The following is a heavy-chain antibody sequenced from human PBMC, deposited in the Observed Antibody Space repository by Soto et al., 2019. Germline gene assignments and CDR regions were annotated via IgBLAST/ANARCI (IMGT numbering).Heavy chain of an antibody. V-gene: IGHV3-23*01. Sequence: EVQLLESGGGLVQPGESLRLSCTASGFTFSSYAMSWVRQAPGKGLEWVSAISGSGGSTYYADSVKGRFTISRDNSKNTLYLQMNGLGAEDTAIYHCAKGGRTVTTGGDFDSWGQGTLVTVSS. J-gene: IGHJ4*02. CDR2: ISGSGGST. CDR3: AKGGRTVTTGGDFDS. CDR1: GFTFSSYA. D-gene: IGHD4-17*01.